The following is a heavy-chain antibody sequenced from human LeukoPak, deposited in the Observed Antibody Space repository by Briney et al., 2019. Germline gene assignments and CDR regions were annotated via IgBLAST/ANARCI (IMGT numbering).Heavy chain of an antibody. CDR3: AGDRGYSSSYLDY. J-gene: IGHJ4*02. CDR2: ISYDGSNK. D-gene: IGHD6-13*01. Sequence: GGSLRLSCAASGFTFSNYPMHWVRQAPGKGLEWVAVISYDGSNKYYADSVKGRFTISRDNSKNTLYLQMNSLRAEDTAVYYCAGDRGYSSSYLDYWGQGTLVTVSS. V-gene: IGHV3-30-3*01. CDR1: GFTFSNYP.